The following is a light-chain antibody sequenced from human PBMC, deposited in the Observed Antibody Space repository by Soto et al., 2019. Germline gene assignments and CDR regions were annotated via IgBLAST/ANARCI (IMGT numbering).Light chain of an antibody. CDR3: SSYTSSSTLV. Sequence: QSALTQPASVSGSPGQSITISCTGTSSDVGGYNYVSLYQQHPGKAPKLMMYDVSNRPSGVSNRFSGSKSGNTASLTISGLQAEDEADYYCSSYTSSSTLVFGTGTKVTVL. CDR1: SSDVGGYNY. V-gene: IGLV2-14*01. J-gene: IGLJ1*01. CDR2: DVS.